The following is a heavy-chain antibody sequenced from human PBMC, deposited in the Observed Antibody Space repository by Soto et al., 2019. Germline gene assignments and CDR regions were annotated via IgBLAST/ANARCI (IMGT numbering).Heavy chain of an antibody. CDR1: GGSVSSYY. J-gene: IGHJ5*02. D-gene: IGHD6-13*01. Sequence: QVQLQESGPGLVKPSETLSLTCTVSGGSVSSYYWSWIRQPPGKGLEWIGYIYYSGSTNYNPSLKIRVTIYVDTPTSQLSLKRSPVTAADTAVYYCARMGMSSSWFPPFNWFDPWGQGTLVTVSS. CDR2: IYYSGST. CDR3: ARMGMSSSWFPPFNWFDP. V-gene: IGHV4-59*02.